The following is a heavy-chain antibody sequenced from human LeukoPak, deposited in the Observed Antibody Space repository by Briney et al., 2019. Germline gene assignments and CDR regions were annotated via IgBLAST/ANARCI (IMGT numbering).Heavy chain of an antibody. CDR3: AKGSADGRPYYFDY. J-gene: IGHJ4*02. CDR1: RFTFSKYA. Sequence: GGSLRLSCAASRFTFSKYAMSWVRQAPGKGLEWVSAISDGGQSTYHADSVKGRFTISRDNSQNTPDLQMNSLRAEDTAVYYCAKGSADGRPYYFDYWGQGTLVTVSS. D-gene: IGHD3-3*01. V-gene: IGHV3-23*01. CDR2: ISDGGQST.